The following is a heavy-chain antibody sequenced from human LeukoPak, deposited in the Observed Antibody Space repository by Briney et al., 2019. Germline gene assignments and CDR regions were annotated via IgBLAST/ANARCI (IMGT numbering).Heavy chain of an antibody. D-gene: IGHD4-17*01. CDR3: ARDDYGDNWYFYL. CDR2: IYYTGST. V-gene: IGHV4-59*01. CDR1: GATIISYY. Sequence: LSLTCTVSGATIISYYSCSIRQPPRKGHECIGYIYYTGSTNYNPSLKSRVTISVDTSKNQFSLKLSSVTAADTAVYYCARDDYGDNWYFYLWGRGALVTVSS. J-gene: IGHJ2*01.